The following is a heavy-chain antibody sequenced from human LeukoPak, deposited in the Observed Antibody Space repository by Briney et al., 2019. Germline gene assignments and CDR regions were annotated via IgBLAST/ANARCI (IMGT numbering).Heavy chain of an antibody. Sequence: GASVKVSCKASGYTFTSYGISWVRQAPGQGLEWMGRIIPIFGTANYAQKFQGRVTITTDESTSTAYMELSSLRSEDTAVYYCAREAAGDYLPGHWGQGTLVTVSS. CDR2: IIPIFGTA. CDR3: AREAAGDYLPGH. CDR1: GYTFTSYG. V-gene: IGHV1-69*05. D-gene: IGHD4-17*01. J-gene: IGHJ4*02.